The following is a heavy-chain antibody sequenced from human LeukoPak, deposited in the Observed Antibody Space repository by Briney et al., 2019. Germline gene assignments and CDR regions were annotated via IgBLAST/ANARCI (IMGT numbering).Heavy chain of an antibody. Sequence: GGSLRLSCAASGFTFSTYAVNWVRQAPGKGLEWVSTISGSGGSTYYADSVKGRFTISRDNSKNTLYLQMNSLRAEDTAVYYCAKNLGREGYYFDYWGQGTLVTVSS. V-gene: IGHV3-23*01. J-gene: IGHJ4*02. CDR2: ISGSGGST. D-gene: IGHD1-26*01. CDR1: GFTFSTYA. CDR3: AKNLGREGYYFDY.